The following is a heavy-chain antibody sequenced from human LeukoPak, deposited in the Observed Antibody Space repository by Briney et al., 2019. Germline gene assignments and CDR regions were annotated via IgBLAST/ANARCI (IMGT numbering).Heavy chain of an antibody. CDR2: IYSGGST. CDR1: GFTVSSNY. CDR3: AKGPLEWLLDHFDY. V-gene: IGHV3-53*01. Sequence: GGSLRLSCAASGFTVSSNYMSWVRQAPGKGLEWVSVIYSGGSTYYADSVKGRFTISRDNAKNSLYLQMNSLRAEDTAVYYCAKGPLEWLLDHFDYWGQGTLVTVSS. J-gene: IGHJ4*02. D-gene: IGHD3-3*01.